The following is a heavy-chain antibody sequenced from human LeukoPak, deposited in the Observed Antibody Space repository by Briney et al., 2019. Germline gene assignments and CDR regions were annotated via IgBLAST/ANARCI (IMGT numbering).Heavy chain of an antibody. J-gene: IGHJ4*02. Sequence: PGGSLRLSCTVPGFTYSRYWLSWVRQAPGKGLEWVANIKEDGSEKYYVDSVKGRFTISRDNAKTSLYLQMNSLRAEDTAVYFCARYPSGSGGTYSDYWGQGTLVTVSS. CDR1: GFTYSRYW. CDR2: IKEDGSEK. D-gene: IGHD1-26*01. CDR3: ARYPSGSGGTYSDY. V-gene: IGHV3-7*01.